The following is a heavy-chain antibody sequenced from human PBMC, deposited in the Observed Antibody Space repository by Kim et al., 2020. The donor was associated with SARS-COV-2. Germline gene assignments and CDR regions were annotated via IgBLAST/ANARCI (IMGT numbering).Heavy chain of an antibody. D-gene: IGHD3-16*01. CDR3: ARVRGSSRGRNWFDP. J-gene: IGHJ5*02. CDR2: INHSGST. Sequence: SETLSLTCAVYGGSFSGYYWSWIRQPPGKGLEWIGEINHSGSTNYNPSLKSRVTISVDTSKNQFSLKLSSVTAADTAVYYCARVRGSSRGRNWFDPWGQG. CDR1: GGSFSGYY. V-gene: IGHV4-34*01.